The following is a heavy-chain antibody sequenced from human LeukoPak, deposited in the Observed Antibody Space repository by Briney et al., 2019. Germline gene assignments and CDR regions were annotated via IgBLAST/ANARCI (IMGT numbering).Heavy chain of an antibody. J-gene: IGHJ4*02. CDR3: AKEPGYYFDY. V-gene: IGHV3-30-3*01. CDR1: GFTFSSYA. CDR2: ISYDGSNK. Sequence: PGRSLRLSCAASGFTFSSYAMHWVRQAPGKGLEWVAVISYDGSNKCYADSVKGRFTISRDNSKNTLYLQMNSLRAEDTAVYYCAKEPGYYFDYWGQGTLVTVSS.